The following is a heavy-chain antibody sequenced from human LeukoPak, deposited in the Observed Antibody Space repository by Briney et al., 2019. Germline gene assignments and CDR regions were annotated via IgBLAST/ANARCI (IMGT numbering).Heavy chain of an antibody. D-gene: IGHD5-12*01. Sequence: GASVKVSCKASGYTFTGYYMHWVRQAPGQGLEWMGWINPNSGGTNYAQKFQGRVTMTRDASISTAYMELSRLRSDDTAVYYCARDLSGYDSMGTGDYRGQGTLVTVSS. CDR2: INPNSGGT. CDR3: ARDLSGYDSMGTGDY. CDR1: GYTFTGYY. V-gene: IGHV1-2*02. J-gene: IGHJ4*02.